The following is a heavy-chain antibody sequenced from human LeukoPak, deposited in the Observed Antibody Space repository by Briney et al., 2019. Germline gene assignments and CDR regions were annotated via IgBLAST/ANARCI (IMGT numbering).Heavy chain of an antibody. J-gene: IGHJ5*02. CDR2: ISSSSSYI. V-gene: IGHV3-21*01. CDR1: GLTFSSYS. CDR3: ARDLGYCSSTSCLNWFDP. D-gene: IGHD2-2*01. Sequence: PGGSLRLSCAASGLTFSSYSMNWVRQAPGKGLEWVSSISSSSSYIYYADSVKGRFTISRDNAKNSLYLQMNSLRAEDTAVYYCARDLGYCSSTSCLNWFDPWGQGTLVTVSS.